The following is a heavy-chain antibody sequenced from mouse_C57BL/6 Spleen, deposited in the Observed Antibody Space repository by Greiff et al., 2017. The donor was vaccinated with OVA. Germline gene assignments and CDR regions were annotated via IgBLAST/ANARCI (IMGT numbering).Heavy chain of an antibody. CDR2: IYPGNSDT. V-gene: IGHV1-5*01. J-gene: IGHJ2*01. D-gene: IGHD4-1*02. Sequence: EVQLQESGTVLARPGASVKMSCKTSGYTFTSYWMHWVKQRPGQGLEWIGAIYPGNSDTSYNQKFKGKAKLTAVTSASTAYMELSSLTNEDSAVYYCTSFNWDRDYWGQGTTLTVSS. CDR1: GYTFTSYW. CDR3: TSFNWDRDY.